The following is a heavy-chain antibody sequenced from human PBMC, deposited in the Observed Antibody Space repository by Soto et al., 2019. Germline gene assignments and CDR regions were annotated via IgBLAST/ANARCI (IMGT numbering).Heavy chain of an antibody. J-gene: IGHJ3*02. CDR2: ISHSGRI. D-gene: IGHD1-1*01. V-gene: IGHV4-34*01. CDR1: GGSVSSGSGY. CDR3: ARVERGTATTVVDAFDI. Sequence: SETLSLTCAVYGGSVSSGSGYWSWIRQPPGKGLEWIAEISHSGRIHFNPSLKSRVTISVDTSKNQFSLKMSSVTAADTALYYCARVERGTATTVVDAFDIWGQGTMVTVSS.